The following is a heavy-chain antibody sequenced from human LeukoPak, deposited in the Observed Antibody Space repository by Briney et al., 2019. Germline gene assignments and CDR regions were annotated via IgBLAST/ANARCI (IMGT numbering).Heavy chain of an antibody. Sequence: KPSETLSLTCTVSGGSISSYYWSWIRQPAGKGLEWIGRIYTSGSTNYNPSLKSRVTMSVDTSKNQFSLKLSSVTAADTAVYYCARVPDFVYYYDPLYYFDYWGQGTLVTVSS. CDR3: ARVPDFVYYYDPLYYFDY. D-gene: IGHD3-22*01. CDR1: GGSISSYY. CDR2: IYTSGST. J-gene: IGHJ4*02. V-gene: IGHV4-4*07.